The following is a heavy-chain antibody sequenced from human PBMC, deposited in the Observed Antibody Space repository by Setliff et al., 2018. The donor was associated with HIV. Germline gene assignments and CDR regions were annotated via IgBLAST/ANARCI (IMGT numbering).Heavy chain of an antibody. CDR1: GYTFIDYF. CDR2: ISPNNGDT. Sequence: ASVKVSCKASGYTFIDYFMHWVRQAPGQGLEWMGWISPNNGDTNIPQRFRGRVTLTRDTSIRTAYMELSRLTFDDTAMYYCARDRRAGVYYYTDVWGTGTTVTVSS. V-gene: IGHV1-2*02. D-gene: IGHD7-27*01. CDR3: ARDRRAGVYYYTDV. J-gene: IGHJ6*03.